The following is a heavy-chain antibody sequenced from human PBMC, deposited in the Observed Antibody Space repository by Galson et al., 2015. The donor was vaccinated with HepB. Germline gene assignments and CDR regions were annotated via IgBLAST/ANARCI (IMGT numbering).Heavy chain of an antibody. CDR1: GGTFSSYA. Sequence: SVKVSCKASGGTFSSYAISWVRQAPGQGLEWMGRIIPMFGTTDYAQKFQGRVTITADESTSTAYMELSRLRSEDTAVYYCAREGRIAVATYYFDYWGQGTLVIVSS. D-gene: IGHD6-19*01. V-gene: IGHV1-69*13. CDR2: IIPMFGTT. J-gene: IGHJ4*02. CDR3: AREGRIAVATYYFDY.